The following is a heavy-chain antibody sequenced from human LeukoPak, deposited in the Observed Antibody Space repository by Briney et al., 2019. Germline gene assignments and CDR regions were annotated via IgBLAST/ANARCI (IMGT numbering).Heavy chain of an antibody. D-gene: IGHD6-13*01. CDR2: ISAYNGDT. J-gene: IGHJ4*02. V-gene: IGHV1-18*01. Sequence: VASVKVSCKASGYTFTKYGISWVRQAPGQGLEWMGWISAYNGDTNYAQKLQGRVSMTTDTSTGTAYMELNSLRSDDTAMYYCARGMGLLSGAAAGELGYWGQGTLVTVSS. CDR1: GYTFTKYG. CDR3: ARGMGLLSGAAAGELGY.